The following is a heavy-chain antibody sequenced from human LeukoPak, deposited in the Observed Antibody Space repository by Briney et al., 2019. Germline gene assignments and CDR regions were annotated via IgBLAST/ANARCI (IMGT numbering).Heavy chain of an antibody. J-gene: IGHJ4*02. Sequence: NPSETLSLTCSVSGGSVSGSNYYWAWIRQPPEKGLEWIGTIYYSGSTYYNVSLKSRVTIPVDTSKNQFSLNLNSVTAADTAVYYCARLRSPGDFDYWGQGTLVTVSS. D-gene: IGHD1-26*01. CDR2: IYYSGST. V-gene: IGHV4-39*07. CDR3: ARLRSPGDFDY. CDR1: GGSVSGSNYY.